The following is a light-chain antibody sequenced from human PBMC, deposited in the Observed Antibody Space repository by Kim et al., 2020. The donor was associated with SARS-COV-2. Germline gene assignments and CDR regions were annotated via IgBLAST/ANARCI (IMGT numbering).Light chain of an antibody. CDR2: GKN. CDR3: NSRDSSDNHLV. J-gene: IGLJ3*02. Sequence: LGQTVRITCQGDSLRSYYASWYQQKPGQAPVLVIYGKNNRPSGIPDRFSGSSSGNTASLTITGAQAEDEADYYCNSRDSSDNHLVFGGGTKLTVL. V-gene: IGLV3-19*01. CDR1: SLRSYY.